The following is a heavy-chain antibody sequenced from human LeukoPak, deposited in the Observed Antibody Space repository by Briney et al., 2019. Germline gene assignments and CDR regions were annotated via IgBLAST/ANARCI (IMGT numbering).Heavy chain of an antibody. V-gene: IGHV1-2*02. CDR3: ARGGNMLRYFDWLPLVEEVDWFDP. D-gene: IGHD3-9*01. Sequence: GASVKVSCKASGYTFTGYYMHWVRQAPGQGLEWMGWINPNSGGTNYAQKFQGRVTMTRDTSISTAYMELSRLRSDDTAVYYCARGGNMLRYFDWLPLVEEVDWFDPWGQGTLVTVSS. CDR2: INPNSGGT. J-gene: IGHJ5*02. CDR1: GYTFTGYY.